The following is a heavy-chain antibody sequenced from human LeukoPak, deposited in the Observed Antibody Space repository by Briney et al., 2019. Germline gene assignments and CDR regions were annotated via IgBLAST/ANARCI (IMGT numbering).Heavy chain of an antibody. J-gene: IGHJ4*02. CDR2: INPSGGST. CDR3: ARGYCSGNSCYYFDY. D-gene: IGHD2-15*01. CDR1: GYTFTSYY. Sequence: ASVKVSRKASGYTFTSYYMHWVRQAPGQGLEWMGIINPSGGSTSYAQKFQGRVTMTRDTSTSTVYMELSSLRSEDTAVYFCARGYCSGNSCYYFDYWGQGTLVTVSS. V-gene: IGHV1-46*01.